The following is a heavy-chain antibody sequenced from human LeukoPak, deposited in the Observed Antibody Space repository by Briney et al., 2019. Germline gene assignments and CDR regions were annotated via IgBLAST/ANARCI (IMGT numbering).Heavy chain of an antibody. CDR2: ISWNSGSI. J-gene: IGHJ4*02. V-gene: IGHV3-9*01. Sequence: GGSLRLSCAASGFTFDDYAMHWVRQAPGKGLEWVSGISWNSGSIGYADSVKGRFTISRDNAKNSLYLQMNSLRAEDTALYYCAKDVRKCGIVATTPDDYWGQGTLVTVSS. CDR1: GFTFDDYA. CDR3: AKDVRKCGIVATTPDDY. D-gene: IGHD5-12*01.